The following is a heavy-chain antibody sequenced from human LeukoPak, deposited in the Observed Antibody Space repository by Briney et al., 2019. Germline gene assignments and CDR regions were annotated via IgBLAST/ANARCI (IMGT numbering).Heavy chain of an antibody. D-gene: IGHD3-22*01. CDR3: AREAVWDYYDSSGLGY. Sequence: ASVKVSCKASGYTFTAYYVHWVRQAPGQGLEWLGWINPNTGATNYARKFQGRVTMTRDTSITTAYMELSRLRSDDTAVYYCAREAVWDYYDSSGLGYWGQGTLVTVSS. CDR2: INPNTGAT. V-gene: IGHV1-2*02. CDR1: GYTFTAYY. J-gene: IGHJ4*02.